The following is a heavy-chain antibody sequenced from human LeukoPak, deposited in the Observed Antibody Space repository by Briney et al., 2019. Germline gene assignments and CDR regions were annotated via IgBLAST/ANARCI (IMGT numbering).Heavy chain of an antibody. CDR1: GFTFSSYA. CDR2: ISCDGNTE. V-gene: IGHV3-30*01. D-gene: IGHD2-2*01. CDR3: ARPEVVHSTNDAFDI. J-gene: IGHJ3*02. Sequence: PGRSLRLSCAASGFTFSSYALHWVRQAPGKGLEWMAAISCDGNTEYYADSVRGRFTISSDSSKNTLYLQMNSLRAEDTAVYYCARPEVVHSTNDAFDIWGQGTMVTVSS.